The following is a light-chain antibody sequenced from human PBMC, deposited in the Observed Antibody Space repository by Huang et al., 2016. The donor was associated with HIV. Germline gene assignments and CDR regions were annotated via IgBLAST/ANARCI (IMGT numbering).Light chain of an antibody. V-gene: IGKV3-15*01. Sequence: EIVMTQSPATLSVYPGERATLACRASQSVSSNLAWYQQKPGPAPRLLIYGASTRATGIPARFSGSGSGTEFTLTISSLQSEDFAVYYCQQYNNWPETFGQGTKLEIK. CDR1: QSVSSN. J-gene: IGKJ2*01. CDR3: QQYNNWPET. CDR2: GAS.